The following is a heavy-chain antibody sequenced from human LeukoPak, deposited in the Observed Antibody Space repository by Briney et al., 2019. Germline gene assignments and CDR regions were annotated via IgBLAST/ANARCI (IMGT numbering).Heavy chain of an antibody. Sequence: SETLSLTCTVSGGSISSSSYYWGWIRQPPGKGLEWIGRIYYSGSTYYNPSLKSRVTISVDTSKNQFSLKLSSVTAADTAVYYCANSGDSSGWSVGWFDPWGQGTLVTVSS. CDR2: IYYSGST. J-gene: IGHJ5*02. CDR1: GGSISSSSYY. V-gene: IGHV4-39*01. CDR3: ANSGDSSGWSVGWFDP. D-gene: IGHD6-19*01.